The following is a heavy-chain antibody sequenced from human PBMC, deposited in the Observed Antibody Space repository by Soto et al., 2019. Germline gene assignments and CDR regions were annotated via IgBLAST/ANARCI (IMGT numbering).Heavy chain of an antibody. CDR1: GFTFSTYA. V-gene: IGHV3-23*01. CDR3: TKDWTGDTCPCMDV. J-gene: IGHJ6*02. D-gene: IGHD2-8*02. Sequence: GGSLRLSCTASGFTFSTYAMTWVRQAPGKGLEWVSTITGSDGKTYYADSVRGRFTISRDNSKDTLYLQMNSLTAEDTATYYCTKDWTGDTCPCMDVWGQGTSVTVSS. CDR2: ITGSDGKT.